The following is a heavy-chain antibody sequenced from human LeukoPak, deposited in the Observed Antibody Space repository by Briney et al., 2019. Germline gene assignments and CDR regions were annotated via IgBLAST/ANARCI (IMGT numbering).Heavy chain of an antibody. J-gene: IGHJ4*02. V-gene: IGHV3-30*02. D-gene: IGHD2-21*01. Sequence: GGSLRLSCAASGFSFSNYGMHWVRQTPGKGLEWVTFIGIDETYRDSVKGRFTISKDTSKNTLYLQMNSLRTDDTGVYYCARDSARGGDSSGDFDSWGQGTLVTVSS. CDR1: GFSFSNYG. CDR2: IGIDE. CDR3: ARDSARGGDSSGDFDS.